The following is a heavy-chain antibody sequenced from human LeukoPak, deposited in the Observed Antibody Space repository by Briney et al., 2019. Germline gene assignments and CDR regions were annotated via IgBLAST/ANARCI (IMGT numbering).Heavy chain of an antibody. CDR3: ARRDTAMDIDY. V-gene: IGHV3-30*04. D-gene: IGHD5-18*01. CDR1: GFTFSSYA. Sequence: GRSLRLSCAASGFTFSSYAMHWVRQAPGKGLEWVAVISYDGSNKYYADSVKGRFTISRDNSKNTLYLRMNSLRAEDTAVYYCARRDTAMDIDYWGQGTLVTVSS. J-gene: IGHJ4*02. CDR2: ISYDGSNK.